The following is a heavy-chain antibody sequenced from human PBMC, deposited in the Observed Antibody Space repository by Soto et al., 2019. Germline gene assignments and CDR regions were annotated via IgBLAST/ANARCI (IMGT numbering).Heavy chain of an antibody. CDR2: ISSYNGNT. CDR1: GYTFTNYG. J-gene: IGHJ5*02. Sequence: QVQLVQSGGEVRKPGASVKVSCKTSGYTFTNYGINWVRQAPGRGLEWMGWISSYNGNTNYAQNFRGRLTMTTDTSTSTAYMELRSLTSDDTAVYYCARDRPPYLEWMSQRGWFDPWGQGTLVTVSA. V-gene: IGHV1-18*04. D-gene: IGHD3-3*01. CDR3: ARDRPPYLEWMSQRGWFDP.